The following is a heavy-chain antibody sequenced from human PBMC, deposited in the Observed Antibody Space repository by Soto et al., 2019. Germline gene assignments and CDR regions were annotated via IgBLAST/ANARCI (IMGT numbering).Heavy chain of an antibody. Sequence: GGSLRLSCEASGFNFSGYAMNWVRQAPGRGLEWVSGIVDTGGRTFYADAVKGRFTISRDNSKNTLYLQMDSLRAEDTAVYYCATVPGAISYYGMDVWGQGTKVTVYS. CDR3: ATVPGAISYYGMDV. CDR2: IVDTGGRT. J-gene: IGHJ6*02. V-gene: IGHV3-23*01. D-gene: IGHD2-2*01. CDR1: GFNFSGYA.